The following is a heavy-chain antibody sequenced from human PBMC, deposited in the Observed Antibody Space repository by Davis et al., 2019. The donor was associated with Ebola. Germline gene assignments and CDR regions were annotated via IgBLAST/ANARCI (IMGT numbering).Heavy chain of an antibody. Sequence: PGGSLRLSCAASGFTFSAHAMHWVRQAPGKGLEWVSGISWNSGSIGYADSVKGRFTISRDNAKNSLYLQMNSLRAEDTALYYCAKDRLMVVYASYGMDVWGQGTTVTVSS. CDR3: AKDRLMVVYASYGMDV. J-gene: IGHJ6*02. V-gene: IGHV3-9*01. CDR2: ISWNSGSI. CDR1: GFTFSAHA. D-gene: IGHD2-8*02.